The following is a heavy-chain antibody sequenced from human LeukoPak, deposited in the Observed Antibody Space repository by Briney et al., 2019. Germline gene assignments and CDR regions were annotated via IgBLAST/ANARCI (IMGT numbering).Heavy chain of an antibody. CDR3: ARFGGCGGDCYGWFDP. D-gene: IGHD2-21*02. V-gene: IGHV4-30-2*01. CDR2: IYHSGST. CDR1: GGSISSGGYY. Sequence: PSQTLSLTCTVSGGSISSGGYYWSWIRQPPGKGLEWIGYIYHSGSTYYNPSLKSRVTISVDTSKNQFSLKLSSVTAADTAVYYCARFGGCGGDCYGWFDPWGQGTLVTVSS. J-gene: IGHJ5*02.